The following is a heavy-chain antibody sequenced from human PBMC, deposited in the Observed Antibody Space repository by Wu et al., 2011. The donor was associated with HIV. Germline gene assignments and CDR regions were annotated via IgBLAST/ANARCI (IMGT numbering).Heavy chain of an antibody. CDR3: VRPGYYWYFDV. CDR1: GYTFTDYY. J-gene: IGHJ2*01. D-gene: IGHD3-9*01. V-gene: IGHV1-2*02. Sequence: QVQLVQSGAEVERPGASVKISCQASGYTFTDYYMHWVRQAPGQGLEWMGWIDPKSGATNYAQKFQVRVTMTRDTSISTVYMELHRLRSDDTAVYYCVRPGYYWYFDVWGRGSSSLSP. CDR2: IDPKSGAT.